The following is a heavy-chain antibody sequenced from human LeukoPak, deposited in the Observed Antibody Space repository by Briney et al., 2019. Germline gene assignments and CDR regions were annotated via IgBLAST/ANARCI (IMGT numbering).Heavy chain of an antibody. Sequence: PSETLSLTCGVNGGSFSNYFWTLIRQSPGKELEWIGDIHNSGRVNYNPSLGSRDTISYDTSENQFSLKMTSVTAADTGVYYCAKGGLHLWWTNWFDPWGQGTSVTVSS. CDR1: GGSFSNYF. V-gene: IGHV4-34*01. CDR2: IHNSGRV. CDR3: AKGGLHLWWTNWFDP. D-gene: IGHD5-18*01. J-gene: IGHJ5*02.